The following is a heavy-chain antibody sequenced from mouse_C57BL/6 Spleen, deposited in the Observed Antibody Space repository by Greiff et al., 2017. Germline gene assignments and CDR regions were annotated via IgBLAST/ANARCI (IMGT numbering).Heavy chain of an antibody. CDR3: ARGTTTVVPFDV. CDR2: IYPGDGDT. V-gene: IGHV1-80*01. Sequence: QVQLQQSGAELVKPGASVKISCKASGYAFSSYWMNWVKQRPGQGLEWIGQIYPGDGDTNYNGKFKGKATLTADKSSSTAYMQRSSLTSEDSAVYFCARGTTTVVPFDVWGTGTTVTVSS. J-gene: IGHJ1*03. CDR1: GYAFSSYW. D-gene: IGHD1-1*01.